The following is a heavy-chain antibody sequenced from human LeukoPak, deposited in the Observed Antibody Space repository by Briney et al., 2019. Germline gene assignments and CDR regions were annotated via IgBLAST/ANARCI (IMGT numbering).Heavy chain of an antibody. Sequence: GGSLRLSCAASGFSVSSKYMSWVRQAPGKGLEWVSVIYSGGSTYYADSVKGRFTMSRDNSKNTLYLQMNSLRAEDTAVYYCARDVISSGWYGGFDYWGQGTLVTVSS. V-gene: IGHV3-66*01. CDR2: IYSGGST. CDR3: ARDVISSGWYGGFDY. D-gene: IGHD6-19*01. J-gene: IGHJ4*02. CDR1: GFSVSSKY.